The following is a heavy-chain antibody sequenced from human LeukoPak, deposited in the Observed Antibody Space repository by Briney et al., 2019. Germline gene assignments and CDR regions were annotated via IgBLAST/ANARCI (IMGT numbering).Heavy chain of an antibody. CDR1: GFTFSSYS. Sequence: GGSLRLSCAASGFTFSSYSMNWVRQAPGKGLEWVSSISSSSSYIYYADSVKGRFTISRDNAKDSLYLQMNSLRAEDTAVYYCARDSTVTAFDYWGQGTLVTVSS. CDR2: ISSSSSYI. D-gene: IGHD4-17*01. V-gene: IGHV3-21*01. J-gene: IGHJ4*02. CDR3: ARDSTVTAFDY.